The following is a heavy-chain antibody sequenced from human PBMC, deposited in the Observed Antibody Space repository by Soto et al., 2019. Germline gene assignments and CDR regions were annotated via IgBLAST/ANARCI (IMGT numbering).Heavy chain of an antibody. V-gene: IGHV3-30*18. CDR2: ISYDGSNK. D-gene: IGHD3-22*01. J-gene: IGHJ4*02. Sequence: QVQLVESGGGVVQPGRSLRLSCAASGFTFSSYGMHWVRQAPGKGLEWVAVISYDGSNKYYADPVKGRFTISRDNSKNTLYLQMNSLRAEDTAVYYCAKANLHYYDSSGYYYPVDYWGQGTLVTVSS. CDR3: AKANLHYYDSSGYYYPVDY. CDR1: GFTFSSYG.